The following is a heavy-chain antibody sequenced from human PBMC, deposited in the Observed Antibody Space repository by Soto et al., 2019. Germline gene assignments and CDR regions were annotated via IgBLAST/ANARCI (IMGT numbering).Heavy chain of an antibody. CDR3: ARDLSRGTQWLVRNYYGMDV. Sequence: SETLSLTCTVSGGSISSYYWSWIRQPAGKGLEWIGRIYTSGSTNYNPSLKSRVTMSVDTSKNQFSLKLSSVTAADTAVYYCARDLSRGTQWLVRNYYGMDVWGQGTTVTSP. CDR2: IYTSGST. V-gene: IGHV4-4*07. D-gene: IGHD6-19*01. J-gene: IGHJ6*02. CDR1: GGSISSYY.